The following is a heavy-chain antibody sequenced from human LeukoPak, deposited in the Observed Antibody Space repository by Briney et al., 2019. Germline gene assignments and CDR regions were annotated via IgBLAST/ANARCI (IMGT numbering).Heavy chain of an antibody. CDR3: AKWASSGYYFHH. J-gene: IGHJ1*01. Sequence: GGSLRLSCAASGFTFSSYSMNWVRQAPGKGLEWVSSISSSSSYIYYADSVKGRFTISRDNSKNTLYLQINSLRAEDTAVYYCAKWASSGYYFHHWGQGTLVTVSS. V-gene: IGHV3-21*01. CDR1: GFTFSSYS. D-gene: IGHD3-22*01. CDR2: ISSSSSYI.